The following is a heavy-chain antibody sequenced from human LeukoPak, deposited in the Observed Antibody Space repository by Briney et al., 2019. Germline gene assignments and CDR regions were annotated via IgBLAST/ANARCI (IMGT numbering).Heavy chain of an antibody. V-gene: IGHV4-34*01. CDR2: INHSGST. CDR1: GGSFSGYY. D-gene: IGHD6-6*01. J-gene: IGHJ4*02. CDR3: ASGTDLYSSYDY. Sequence: SETLSLTCAVYGGSFSGYYWSWIRQPPGKGLEWIGEINHSGSTNYNPSLKSRVTISLDTSKNQFSLKLSSVTAADTAVYYCASGTDLYSSYDYWGQGILVTVSS.